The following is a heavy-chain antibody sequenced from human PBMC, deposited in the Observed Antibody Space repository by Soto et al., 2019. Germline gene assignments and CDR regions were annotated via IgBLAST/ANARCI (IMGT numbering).Heavy chain of an antibody. CDR1: GFTFSDYY. Sequence: QVQLVESGGGLVKPGGSLRLSCAASGFTFSDYYMSWIRQAPGKGLEWVSYISSSGSTIYYADSVKGRFTISRDNAKNSLYLQMNSLRAEDTAVYYCARSGTRAGVLRKASYYYMDVWGKGTTVTVSS. V-gene: IGHV3-11*01. CDR2: ISSSGSTI. J-gene: IGHJ6*03. D-gene: IGHD5-12*01. CDR3: ARSGTRAGVLRKASYYYMDV.